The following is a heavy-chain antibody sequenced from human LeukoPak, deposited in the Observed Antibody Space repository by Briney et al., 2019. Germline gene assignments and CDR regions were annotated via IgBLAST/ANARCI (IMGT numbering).Heavy chain of an antibody. CDR2: INPNSGGI. J-gene: IGHJ6*02. CDR3: ARHAASSGWYSGYYGMDV. V-gene: IGHV1-2*02. CDR1: GYTFTGYY. Sequence: ASVKVSCKASGYTFTGYYMHWVRQAPGQGLEWMGWINPNSGGINYAQKFQGRVTMTRDTSISTAYMELSRLRSDDTAVYYCARHAASSGWYSGYYGMDVWGQGTTVTVSS. D-gene: IGHD6-19*01.